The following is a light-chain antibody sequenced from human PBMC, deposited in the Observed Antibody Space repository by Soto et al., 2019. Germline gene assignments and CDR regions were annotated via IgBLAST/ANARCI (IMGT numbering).Light chain of an antibody. J-gene: IGKJ5*01. CDR2: ATS. Sequence: AIRMTQSPSSLSASTGDRVTITCRASQGISSYLAWYQQKPGKGPTLLIHATSNLQIGVPSRFSGSGSGTEFTLTISSLEPEDFGTYYCQQSYKMPSFGQGTRLEIK. CDR1: QGISSY. V-gene: IGKV1-8*01. CDR3: QQSYKMPS.